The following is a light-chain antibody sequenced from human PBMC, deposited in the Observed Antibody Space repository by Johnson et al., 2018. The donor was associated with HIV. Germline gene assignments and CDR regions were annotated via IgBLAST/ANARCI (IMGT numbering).Light chain of an antibody. J-gene: IGLJ1*01. CDR3: GTWDSSLSAHYV. CDR1: SSNIGNNY. CDR2: DNN. Sequence: QSVLTQPPSMSAAPGQQVTISCSGSSSNIGNNYVSWYQQFPGTAPKLLIYDNNKRPSGIPDRFSGSKSGTSATLGITGLQTGDEADNYCGTWDSSLSAHYVFGTGTKVTVL. V-gene: IGLV1-51*01.